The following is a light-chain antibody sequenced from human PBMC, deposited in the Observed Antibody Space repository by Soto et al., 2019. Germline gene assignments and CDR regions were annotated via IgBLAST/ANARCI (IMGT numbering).Light chain of an antibody. J-gene: IGKJ1*01. CDR2: GAS. Sequence: EIVVTQSAGTLSLSPGERGTLSCRASQSVSSCYLAWYQQKPGQAPRLLIYGASSRATGIPDRFSGSGSGTDFTLTISRLEPDDFAVYYCQQYSSFPRTFGQGTKVDIK. V-gene: IGKV3-20*01. CDR3: QQYSSFPRT. CDR1: QSVSSCY.